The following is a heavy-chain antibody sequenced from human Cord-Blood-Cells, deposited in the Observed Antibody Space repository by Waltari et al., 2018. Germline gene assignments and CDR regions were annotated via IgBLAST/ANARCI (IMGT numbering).Heavy chain of an antibody. Sequence: QVQLQESGPGLVKPSQTLSLTCTVPGGSFSSGGYYWSWIRQHPGKGLEWIGYIYYSGSTYYNPSLKSRVNISVDTSKNQFSLKLSSVTAADTAVYYCARASVLVFSYRVSRRGFAFDIWGQGTMVTVSS. D-gene: IGHD2-8*02. CDR1: GGSFSSGGYY. CDR2: IYYSGST. J-gene: IGHJ3*02. V-gene: IGHV4-31*03. CDR3: ARASVLVFSYRVSRRGFAFDI.